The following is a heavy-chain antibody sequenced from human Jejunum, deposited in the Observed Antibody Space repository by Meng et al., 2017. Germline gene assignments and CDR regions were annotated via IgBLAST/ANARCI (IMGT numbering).Heavy chain of an antibody. D-gene: IGHD3-3*01. Sequence: GGSLRLSCAASGFTFTNSCMSWVRQAPGKGLEWVGRIKSKSDGGTIDYSALVRGRFTISRDDSRNTVYLQLNSLKTEDTAVYYCTRGSDTLRFLEPSKREIEFDSWGQGTLVTVSS. CDR2: IKSKSDGGTI. CDR3: TRGSDTLRFLEPSKREIEFDS. J-gene: IGHJ4*02. CDR1: GFTFTNSC. V-gene: IGHV3-15*01.